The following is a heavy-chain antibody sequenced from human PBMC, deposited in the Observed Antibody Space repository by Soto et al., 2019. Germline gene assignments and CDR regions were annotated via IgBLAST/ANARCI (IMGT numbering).Heavy chain of an antibody. D-gene: IGHD1-1*01. Sequence: QITLKESGPTLVRPSQTLTLTCTFSGFSLSTSGVGVGWIRQPPGKALEWLALIYWDDDKRYRPSLKSRLTTTKDTSQNQVVLTLTNVDPVDTATYYCAHRAATTDSYYFDYWGQGTLITVSS. V-gene: IGHV2-5*02. CDR3: AHRAATTDSYYFDY. J-gene: IGHJ4*02. CDR2: IYWDDDK. CDR1: GFSLSTSGVG.